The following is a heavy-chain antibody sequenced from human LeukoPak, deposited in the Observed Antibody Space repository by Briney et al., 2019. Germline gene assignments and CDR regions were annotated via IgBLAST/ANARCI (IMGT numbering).Heavy chain of an antibody. CDR2: IFTSGSP. V-gene: IGHV4-4*07. CDR1: GDSISSYY. J-gene: IGHJ6*03. CDR3: ARGGGTLHYMDV. D-gene: IGHD3-16*01. Sequence: PSETLSLTCNVSGDSISSYYWTWIRQPAGKGLQWIGRIFTSGSPSYNPSLKSRLTISLDMSKDQFSLKLTSLTAADTAVYSCARGGGTLHYMDVWGKGTTVTISS.